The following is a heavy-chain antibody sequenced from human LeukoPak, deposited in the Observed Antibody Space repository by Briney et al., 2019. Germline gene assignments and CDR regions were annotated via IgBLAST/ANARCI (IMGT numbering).Heavy chain of an antibody. V-gene: IGHV1-2*02. Sequence: ASVKVSCKASGYTFTGYYMHWVRQAPGQGLEWMGWINPNSGGTNYAQKFQGRVTMTRDTSISTAYMELSRLRSDDTAVYYCAGAYYDILTGYGRGRWFDPWGQGTLVTVSS. CDR3: AGAYYDILTGYGRGRWFDP. J-gene: IGHJ5*02. CDR2: INPNSGGT. CDR1: GYTFTGYY. D-gene: IGHD3-9*01.